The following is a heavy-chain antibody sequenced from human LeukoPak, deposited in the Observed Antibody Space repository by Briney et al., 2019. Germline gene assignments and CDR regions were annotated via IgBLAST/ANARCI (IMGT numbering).Heavy chain of an antibody. J-gene: IGHJ4*02. CDR1: GGSISSYY. V-gene: IGHV4-59*08. CDR3: ARLNLYGDHPGTH. Sequence: SETLSLTCTVSGGSISSYYWSWIRQPPGTGLDWIGYIYYSGSTNCNPSLKSRVTISVDTSKNQFSLKLSSVTAADTAVYYCARLNLYGDHPGTHWGQGTLVTVSS. D-gene: IGHD4-17*01. CDR2: IYYSGST.